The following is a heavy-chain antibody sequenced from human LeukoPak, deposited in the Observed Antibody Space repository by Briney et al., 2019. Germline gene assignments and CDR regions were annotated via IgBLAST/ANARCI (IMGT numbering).Heavy chain of an antibody. CDR1: GGYFSGYY. CDR3: ARGCSSTSCPNRTIDF. CDR2: INHGGST. J-gene: IGHJ4*02. Sequence: SKTLSLTCAVYGGYFSGYYWSWIRQPPGKGLEWIGEINHGGSTNYNPSLKSRVTISVDTSKSQFSLKLSSVTAADTAVYYCARGCSSTSCPNRTIDFWGQGPLFTVSS. V-gene: IGHV4-34*01. D-gene: IGHD2-2*01.